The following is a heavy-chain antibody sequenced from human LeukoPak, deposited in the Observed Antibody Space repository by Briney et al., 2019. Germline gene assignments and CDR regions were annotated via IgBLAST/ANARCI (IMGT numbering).Heavy chain of an antibody. J-gene: IGHJ4*02. CDR2: IKSKTDGGTT. V-gene: IGHV3-15*01. Sequence: GGSLRLSCEASGFTLSTYWTNWVRQVPGKGLEWVGRIKSKTDGGTTDYAAPVKGRFTISRDDSKNTLYLQMNSLKTEDTAVYYCTAYGYCSSTSCSPRGNWGQGTLVTVSS. CDR1: GFTLSTYW. CDR3: TAYGYCSSTSCSPRGN. D-gene: IGHD2-2*01.